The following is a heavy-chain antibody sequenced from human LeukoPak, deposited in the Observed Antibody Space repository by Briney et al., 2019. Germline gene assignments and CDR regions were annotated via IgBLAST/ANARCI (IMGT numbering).Heavy chain of an antibody. CDR2: IYYTGTT. CDR1: AGSVSNGNYY. CDR3: ARTIVGARRVVDDAFDI. D-gene: IGHD1-26*01. Sequence: SETLSLTCTVSAGSVSNGNYYWSWLRQPPGKALEWIGYIYYTGTTYYIPSLEGRVTISVDTSKNQFSVKLNSVTAADTAVYYCARTIVGARRVVDDAFDIWGQGTMVTVSS. V-gene: IGHV4-61*01. J-gene: IGHJ3*02.